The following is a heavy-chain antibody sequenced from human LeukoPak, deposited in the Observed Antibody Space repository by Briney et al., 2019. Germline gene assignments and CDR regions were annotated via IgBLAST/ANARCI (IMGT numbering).Heavy chain of an antibody. V-gene: IGHV3-23*01. CDR2: ISGGGGST. Sequence: GGSLRLSCAASGFTYSRYAMHWVRQAPGKGLEWVSTISGGGGSTYYADSVKGRFTISRDNSKNTLYVQMNSLRAEDTAVYYCVKELGDSSGNYYPDYWGQGTLVTVSS. D-gene: IGHD3-22*01. CDR3: VKELGDSSGNYYPDY. J-gene: IGHJ4*02. CDR1: GFTYSRYA.